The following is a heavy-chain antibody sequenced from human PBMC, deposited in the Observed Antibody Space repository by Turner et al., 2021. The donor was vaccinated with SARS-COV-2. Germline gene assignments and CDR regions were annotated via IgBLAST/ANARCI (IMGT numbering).Heavy chain of an antibody. Sequence: QLQLVQSGAEVEKPGASVQGSCQASGYTFTSFDMHWARHAPGQGLEWLGIINPSGGSTNYAQKFQGRVTMTRDTSTSTVYMELSSLRSEDAAVYYCARSLHAPGGVPGRLNYWGQGALVTVSS. J-gene: IGHJ4*02. V-gene: IGHV1-46*01. CDR1: GYTFTSFD. D-gene: IGHD2-8*02. CDR2: INPSGGST. CDR3: ARSLHAPGGVPGRLNY.